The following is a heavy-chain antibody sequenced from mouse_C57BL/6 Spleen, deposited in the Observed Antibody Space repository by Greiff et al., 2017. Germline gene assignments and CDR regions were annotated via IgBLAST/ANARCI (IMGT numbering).Heavy chain of an antibody. CDR2: IWSGGST. D-gene: IGHD4-1*01. V-gene: IGHV2-2*01. CDR1: GFSLTSYG. CDR3: ARNSELTGTFDY. J-gene: IGHJ2*01. Sequence: VKVIESGPGLVQPSQSLSITCTVSGFSLTSYGVHWVRQSPGKGLEWLGVIWSGGSTDYSAAFISRLSISKDNSKSQVFFKMNSLQADDTAIYYCARNSELTGTFDYWGQGTTLTVSS.